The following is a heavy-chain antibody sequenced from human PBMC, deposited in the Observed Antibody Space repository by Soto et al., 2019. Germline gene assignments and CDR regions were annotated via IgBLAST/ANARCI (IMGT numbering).Heavy chain of an antibody. D-gene: IGHD1-26*01. J-gene: IGHJ4*02. CDR2: VYIGGET. CDR1: GDSISSDY. CDR3: ARGRQAVGLEF. Sequence: SETLSLTCTVSGDSISSDYWSWIRQPAGKGLEWIGRVYIGGETNYNPSLKSRLTMSLDTSKRQFSLKLSSVPAAATAVYHCARGRQAVGLEFWGLGTLVTVSS. V-gene: IGHV4-4*07.